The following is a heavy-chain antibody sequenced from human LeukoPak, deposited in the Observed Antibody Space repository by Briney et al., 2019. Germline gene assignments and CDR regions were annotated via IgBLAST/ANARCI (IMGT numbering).Heavy chain of an antibody. Sequence: PSETLSLTCAVYGGSFSNFYWSWIRQPSGKGLEWIGEINHSGSTNYNPSLKSRVTISVDTSKNQFSLKLSSVTAADTAMYYCARGGTGWDDAYFHYYYGMDVWGQGTTVTVSS. V-gene: IGHV4-34*01. D-gene: IGHD2-21*01. CDR1: GGSFSNFY. J-gene: IGHJ6*02. CDR2: INHSGST. CDR3: ARGGTGWDDAYFHYYYGMDV.